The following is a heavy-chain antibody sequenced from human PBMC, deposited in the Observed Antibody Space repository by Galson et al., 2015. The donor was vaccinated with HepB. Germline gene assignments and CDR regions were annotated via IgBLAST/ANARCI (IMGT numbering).Heavy chain of an antibody. CDR1: GFTFSDYY. CDR3: AGVADADYGDHSHFDS. V-gene: IGHV3-11*06. Sequence: SLRLSCAASGFTFSDYYVSWIRQAPGKGLEWISYISQSGTYTNYADSVKGRFTISRDNAQNSLYLQINSLRAEDTAVYYCAGVADADYGDHSHFDSWGQGTLVTVSS. J-gene: IGHJ4*02. CDR2: ISQSGTYT. D-gene: IGHD4-17*01.